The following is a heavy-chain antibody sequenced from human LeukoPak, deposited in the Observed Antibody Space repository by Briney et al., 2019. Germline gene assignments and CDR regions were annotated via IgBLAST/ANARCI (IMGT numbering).Heavy chain of an antibody. V-gene: IGHV4-59*01. J-gene: IGHJ6*03. CDR3: ARGLWYYDSSGYPPNTLPYYYYYMDV. CDR1: GGSISSYY. Sequence: SETLSLTCTVSGGSISSYYWSWIRQPPGKGLEWIGYIYYSGSTNYNPSLKSRVTISVDTSKNQFSLRLSSVTAADTAVYYCARGLWYYDSSGYPPNTLPYYYYYMDVWGKGTPVTISS. CDR2: IYYSGST. D-gene: IGHD3-22*01.